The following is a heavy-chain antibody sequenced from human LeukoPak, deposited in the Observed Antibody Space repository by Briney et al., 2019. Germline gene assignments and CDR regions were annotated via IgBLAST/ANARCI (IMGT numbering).Heavy chain of an antibody. V-gene: IGHV1-69-2*01. J-gene: IGHJ4*02. CDR2: VNPKNGET. CDR3: ATPSGSYFGYYYFHW. Sequence: ASVKISCKASGYKFSDYYVHWVQQAPGKGLEWMGRVNPKNGETMYVGKLLGRISISANTSTNTVYMELSSLRSEDTAVYYCATPSGSYFGYYYFHWWGQETLVTVSS. D-gene: IGHD1-26*01. CDR1: GYKFSDYY.